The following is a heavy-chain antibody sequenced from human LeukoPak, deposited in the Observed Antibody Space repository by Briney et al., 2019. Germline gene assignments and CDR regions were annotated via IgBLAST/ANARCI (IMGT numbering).Heavy chain of an antibody. J-gene: IGHJ5*02. CDR2: ISPYNGNT. V-gene: IGHV1-18*01. CDR1: GYTFTSYG. D-gene: IGHD2-15*01. CDR3: ARGGVGYCSGGSCPFNWFDP. Sequence: ASVKVSCKASGYTFTSYGISWVRQARGQWLEWMGWISPYNGNTEYAQKVQGRVTMTTDTSTSTAYMELRILRSDDTAVYYCARGGVGYCSGGSCPFNWFDPWGQGTLVTVSS.